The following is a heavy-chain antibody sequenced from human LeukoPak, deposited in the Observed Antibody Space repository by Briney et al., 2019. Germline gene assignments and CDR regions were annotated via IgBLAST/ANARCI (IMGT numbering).Heavy chain of an antibody. V-gene: IGHV5-51*01. CDR1: GYSFTNYW. J-gene: IGHJ3*02. Sequence: GESLKVSCKGSGYSFTNYWVSWVRQVPGKGLEWMGVIYLGDSDTRYSPSFQGQVTISADKSISTAYLQWSSLKASDTAMYYCARPSTVVTGDAFDIWGQGTMVTVSS. D-gene: IGHD4-23*01. CDR3: ARPSTVVTGDAFDI. CDR2: IYLGDSDT.